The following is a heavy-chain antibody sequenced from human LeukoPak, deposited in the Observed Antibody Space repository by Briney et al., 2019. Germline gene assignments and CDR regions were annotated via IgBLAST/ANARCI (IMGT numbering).Heavy chain of an antibody. CDR2: INPNSGGT. V-gene: IGHV1-2*02. D-gene: IGHD6-19*01. J-gene: IGHJ6*03. Sequence: ASVKVSCKASGYTFTVYYMHWVRHAPGQGLELMGWINPNSGGTNYAQKFQGRGTMTRDTSISTAYMELSRLRSDDTAVYYCARGAVAVESYYYYMDVWGKGTKVTVSS. CDR3: ARGAVAVESYYYYMDV. CDR1: GYTFTVYY.